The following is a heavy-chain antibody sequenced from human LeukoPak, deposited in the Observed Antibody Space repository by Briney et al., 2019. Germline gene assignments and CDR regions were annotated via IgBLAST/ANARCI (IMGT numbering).Heavy chain of an antibody. CDR2: IWYDGSNK. V-gene: IGHV3-33*06. D-gene: IGHD2-2*01. J-gene: IGHJ3*02. CDR1: GFTFSSYG. CDR3: AKELGYCSSTSCPRLGAFDI. Sequence: GGSLRLSCAASGFTFSSYGMHWVRQAPGKGLEWVAVIWYDGSNKYYADSVKGRFTISRDNSKNTPYLQMNSLRAEDTAVYYCAKELGYCSSTSCPRLGAFDIWGQGTMVTVSS.